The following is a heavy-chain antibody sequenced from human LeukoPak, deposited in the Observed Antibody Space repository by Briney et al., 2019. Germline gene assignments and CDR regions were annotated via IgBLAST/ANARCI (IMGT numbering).Heavy chain of an antibody. Sequence: PGGSLRLSCAASGFTFSTYNMNWVRQAPGKGLEWVSSISGSSSYIYYADSVKGRFSISRDNAKNSLYLHMNSLRAEDTAVYYCARDLLGWELHYFDYWGQGTLVTVSS. CDR3: ARDLLGWELHYFDY. CDR2: ISGSSSYI. CDR1: GFTFSTYN. V-gene: IGHV3-21*01. J-gene: IGHJ4*02. D-gene: IGHD1-26*01.